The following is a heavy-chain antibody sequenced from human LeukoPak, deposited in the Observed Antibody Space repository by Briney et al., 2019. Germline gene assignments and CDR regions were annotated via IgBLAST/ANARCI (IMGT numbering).Heavy chain of an antibody. J-gene: IGHJ6*02. CDR3: ARDPNCSSTSCYVDYYYYGMDV. V-gene: IGHV4-34*01. CDR1: GGSFSDYY. CDR2: INHSGST. Sequence: PSETLSLTCAVYGGSFSDYYWSWIRQPPGKGLEWIGEINHSGSTNYNPSLKSRVTISVDTSKNQFSLKLSSVTAADTAVYYCARDPNCSSTSCYVDYYYYGMDVWGQGTTVTVSS. D-gene: IGHD2-2*01.